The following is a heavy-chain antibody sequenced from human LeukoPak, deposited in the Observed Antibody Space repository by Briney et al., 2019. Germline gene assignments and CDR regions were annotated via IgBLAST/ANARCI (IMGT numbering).Heavy chain of an antibody. V-gene: IGHV3-30*04. CDR2: ISYDGSNK. J-gene: IGHJ4*02. Sequence: GGPLRLSCAASGFTFSIYAMHWVRRAPGKGLEWVAVISYDGSNKYYADSVKGRFTISRDNSKNTLYLQMNSLRAEDTAVYYCARDIAVAGTYDYWGQGTLVTVSS. CDR1: GFTFSIYA. D-gene: IGHD6-19*01. CDR3: ARDIAVAGTYDY.